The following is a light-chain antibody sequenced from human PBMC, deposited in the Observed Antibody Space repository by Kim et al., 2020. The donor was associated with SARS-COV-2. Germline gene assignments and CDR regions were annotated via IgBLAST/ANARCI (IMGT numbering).Light chain of an antibody. Sequence: PGQRVTISCSGSSSNNGSNYVYWYQQLPGTAPKLLIYRNNQRPSGVPDRFSGSKSGTSASLAISGLRSEDEADYYCAAWDDSLSGVFGGGTQLTVL. CDR3: AAWDDSLSGV. CDR1: SSNNGSNY. J-gene: IGLJ3*02. CDR2: RNN. V-gene: IGLV1-47*01.